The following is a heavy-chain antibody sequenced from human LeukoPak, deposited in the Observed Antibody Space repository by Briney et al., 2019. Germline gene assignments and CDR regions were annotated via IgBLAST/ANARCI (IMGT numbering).Heavy chain of an antibody. D-gene: IGHD6-13*01. CDR1: GFTFSSYS. Sequence: PGGSLRLSCAASGFTFSSYSMNWVRQAPGKGLEWVSSISSSSGYIYYADSVKGRFTISRDNAKNSLYLQMNSLRAEDTAVYYCARDEAGPFDYWGQGTLVTVSS. CDR2: ISSSSGYI. CDR3: ARDEAGPFDY. J-gene: IGHJ4*02. V-gene: IGHV3-21*01.